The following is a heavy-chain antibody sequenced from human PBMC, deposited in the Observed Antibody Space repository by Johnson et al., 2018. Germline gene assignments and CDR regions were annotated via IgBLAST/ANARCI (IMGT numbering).Heavy chain of an antibody. CDR2: ISTSGITT. J-gene: IGHJ4*01. CDR1: GFSFSAYY. Sequence: VQLVESGGDLVKXGGSRGLSCAASGFSFSAYYMSWIRQAPGKGLEWIASISTSGITTYYADSGTGRFPISRDNAKNSLYVQMTGRRAEDTAVYSCPRDLVDSYGVHCDYWGHGIMVTVSS. CDR3: PRDLVDSYGVHCDY. D-gene: IGHD5-18*01. V-gene: IGHV3-11*04.